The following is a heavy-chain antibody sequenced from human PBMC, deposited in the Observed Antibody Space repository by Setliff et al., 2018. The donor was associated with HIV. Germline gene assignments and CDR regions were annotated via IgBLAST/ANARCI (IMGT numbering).Heavy chain of an antibody. Sequence: GGSLRLSCAASGFSVNNAWMSWVRQAPGKGLEWVAVISYDESNKYYADSVKGRFTISRDNSKNTLYLQMNSLRAEDTAVYYCARGLYDYVWGTYRYTSPFDYWGQGTLVTVSS. D-gene: IGHD3-16*02. CDR1: GFSVNNAW. CDR3: ARGLYDYVWGTYRYTSPFDY. J-gene: IGHJ4*02. CDR2: ISYDESNK. V-gene: IGHV3-30*03.